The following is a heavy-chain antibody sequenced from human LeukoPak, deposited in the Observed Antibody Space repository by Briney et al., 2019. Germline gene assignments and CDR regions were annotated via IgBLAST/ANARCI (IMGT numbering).Heavy chain of an antibody. CDR3: ATEQLPRPIQPSFDY. CDR2: ISGSGGST. D-gene: IGHD5-18*01. Sequence: GGSLRLSCAASGFTFSSYAMSWVRQAPGKGLEWVSAISGSGGSTYYADSVKGRFTISRDNSKNTLYLQMNSLRAEDTAVYYCATEQLPRPIQPSFDYWGQGTLVTGSS. V-gene: IGHV3-23*01. CDR1: GFTFSSYA. J-gene: IGHJ4*02.